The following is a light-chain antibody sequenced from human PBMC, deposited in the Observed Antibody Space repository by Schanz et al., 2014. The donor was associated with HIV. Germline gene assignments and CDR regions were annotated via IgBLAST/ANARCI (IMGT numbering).Light chain of an antibody. CDR1: SSDVGGYNY. J-gene: IGLJ3*02. V-gene: IGLV2-8*01. Sequence: QSALTQPPSASGSPGQSVTISCTGTSSDVGGYNYVSWYQQHPGKAPKLIIYEVSKRPSGVPDRFSGSKSGNTASLTVSGLQAEDEAYYHCSSYAGNNNLLFGGGTKLTVL. CDR3: SSYAGNNNLL. CDR2: EVS.